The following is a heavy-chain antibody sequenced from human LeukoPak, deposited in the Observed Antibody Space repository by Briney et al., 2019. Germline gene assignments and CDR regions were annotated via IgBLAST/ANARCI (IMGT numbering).Heavy chain of an antibody. CDR3: ATATKTYDSSGYFFDY. CDR1: GSTLTELC. Sequence: ASGKASCKVSGSTLTELCMHWVRQVPGKGLEWMGGFDPEDGETTYAQKFQGRVTMTEDTSTDTAYMELSSLRSEDTAVYYCATATKTYDSSGYFFDYWGQGTLVTVSS. D-gene: IGHD3-22*01. J-gene: IGHJ4*02. CDR2: FDPEDGET. V-gene: IGHV1-24*01.